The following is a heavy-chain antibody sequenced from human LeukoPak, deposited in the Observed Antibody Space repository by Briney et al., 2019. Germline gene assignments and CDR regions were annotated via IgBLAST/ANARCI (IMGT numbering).Heavy chain of an antibody. J-gene: IGHJ4*02. Sequence: GGSLRLSCAASGFTLSTYWMHWLRQAPGEGLVWVSRINSDGSSSAYADSVKGRFTISRDNAKNTLSLQVNSLRAEDTAVYYCARDPDSYHSGAYYSFFDYWGQGILVTVSS. CDR1: GFTLSTYW. V-gene: IGHV3-74*01. CDR3: ARDPDSYHSGAYYSFFDY. CDR2: INSDGSSS. D-gene: IGHD3-22*01.